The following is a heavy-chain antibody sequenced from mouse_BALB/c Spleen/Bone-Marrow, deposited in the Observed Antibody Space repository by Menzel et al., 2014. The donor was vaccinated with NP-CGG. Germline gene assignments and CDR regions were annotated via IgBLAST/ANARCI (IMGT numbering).Heavy chain of an antibody. V-gene: IGHV1-4*01. CDR1: GYTFAYYT. Sequence: QVQLQQSGAELARPGASVKMSCTASGYTFAYYTLHWVKQRPGQGLEWIGYINPSSGYTNYNQKFKDKATLTTDNSSNTAYMQLSSLTSEDSAVYYSAREVYGSWFAYWGQGTLVTVSA. CDR2: INPSSGYT. D-gene: IGHD2-2*01. J-gene: IGHJ3*01. CDR3: AREVYGSWFAY.